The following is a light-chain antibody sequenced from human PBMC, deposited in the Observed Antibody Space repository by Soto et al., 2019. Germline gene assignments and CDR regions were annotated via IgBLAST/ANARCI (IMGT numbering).Light chain of an antibody. CDR3: QXYAGPPTT. CDR1: QSLSSGY. J-gene: IGKJ5*01. V-gene: IGKV3-20*01. Sequence: EIVLTQSPGTLSLSPAQRATLPCRASQSLSSGYLAWYQQKPGQAPRILIYAESSRATGIPDRFSGSGSGTDLTLTISRLEPEDFAVYFCQXYAGPPTTFGQGTRLEIK. CDR2: AES.